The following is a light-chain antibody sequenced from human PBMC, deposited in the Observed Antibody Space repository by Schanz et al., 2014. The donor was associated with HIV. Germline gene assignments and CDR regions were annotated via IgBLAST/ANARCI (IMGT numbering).Light chain of an antibody. CDR1: QSVSTTS. CDR2: GAS. Sequence: EIVLTQSPGTVALSPGDRITLTCRASQSVSTTSLAWYLHKPGQSPRLLIYGASTRATGIPYRFSGSGSGTEFTLTISRLEPEDFAVYFCQYFGNPGGTFGGGTKVEIK. CDR3: QYFGNPGGT. J-gene: IGKJ4*01. V-gene: IGKV3-20*01.